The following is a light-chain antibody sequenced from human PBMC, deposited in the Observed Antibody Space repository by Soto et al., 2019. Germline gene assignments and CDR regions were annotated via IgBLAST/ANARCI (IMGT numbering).Light chain of an antibody. Sequence: DIVMTQSPDSLAVSLGERATINCKSSQSVLYSSNNKNYLAWYQQRPGQPPKLLIYWASTRESGVPDRFSGSGSGTDFTLTISSLQAEDVAVYYCQQYVSTPPTFGRGTKLEIK. CDR1: QSVLYSSNNKNY. CDR3: QQYVSTPPT. V-gene: IGKV4-1*01. CDR2: WAS. J-gene: IGKJ2*01.